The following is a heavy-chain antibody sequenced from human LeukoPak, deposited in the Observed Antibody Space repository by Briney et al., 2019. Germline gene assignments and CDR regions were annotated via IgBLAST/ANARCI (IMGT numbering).Heavy chain of an antibody. CDR2: IYYSGST. D-gene: IGHD3-22*01. J-gene: IGHJ3*02. CDR3: AAYYYDSSGYYYEDAFDI. Sequence: SETLSLTCTVSGGSISSYYWSWIRQPPGKGLEWIGYIYYSGSTNYNPSLKSRVTISVDTSKNQFSLKLSSVTAADTAVYYCAAYYYDSSGYYYEDAFDIWGQGTMVTVSS. CDR1: GGSISSYY. V-gene: IGHV4-59*08.